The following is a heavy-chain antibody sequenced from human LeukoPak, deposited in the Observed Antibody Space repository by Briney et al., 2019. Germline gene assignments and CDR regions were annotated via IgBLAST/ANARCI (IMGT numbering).Heavy chain of an antibody. CDR2: IYYSGGA. CDR1: GDSLRKSTLY. V-gene: IGHV4-39*07. D-gene: IGHD2-21*02. J-gene: IGHJ4*02. CDR3: ARTHCEGDCFSAIRY. Sequence: SETPSLTCTVSGDSLRKSTLYWVWIRQPPGKGLEWIGSIYYSGGADYNPSLQSRVTISVDTSKNEFSLKVRSVTAADTAVYFCARTHCEGDCFSAIRYWGQGTPVTVSS.